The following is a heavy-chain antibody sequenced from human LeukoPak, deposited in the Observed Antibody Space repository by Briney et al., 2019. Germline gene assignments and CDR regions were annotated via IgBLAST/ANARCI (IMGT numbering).Heavy chain of an antibody. Sequence: SQTLSLTCTVPGGYISGGSDYERLIPQPAGKGLEWIGRIYTSGSTNYNPSLKSRVTISVDTSKNQFSLKLSSVTAADTAVYYCARSIVPDFDAFDIWGQGTKVTVSS. CDR2: IYTSGST. CDR1: GGYISGGSDY. CDR3: ARSIVPDFDAFDI. V-gene: IGHV4-61*02. J-gene: IGHJ3*02. D-gene: IGHD2-15*01.